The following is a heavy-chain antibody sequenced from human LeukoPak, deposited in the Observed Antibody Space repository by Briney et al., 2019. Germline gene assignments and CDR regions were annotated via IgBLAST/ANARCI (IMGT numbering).Heavy chain of an antibody. Sequence: GASVKVSCKASGYTFTSYGISWVRQAPGQGLEWMGWISAYNGNTNYAQKLQGRVTMTTDTSTSTAYMELRSLRSEDTAVYYCATSRKWELLRRDAFDIWGQGTMVTVSS. CDR2: ISAYNGNT. CDR3: ATSRKWELLRRDAFDI. V-gene: IGHV1-18*01. D-gene: IGHD1-26*01. CDR1: GYTFTSYG. J-gene: IGHJ3*02.